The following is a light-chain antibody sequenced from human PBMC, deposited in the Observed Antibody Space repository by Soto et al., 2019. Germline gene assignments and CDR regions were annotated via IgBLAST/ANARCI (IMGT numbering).Light chain of an antibody. J-gene: IGKJ2*01. CDR1: QSISSC. V-gene: IGKV1-5*03. CDR3: QQYNSYPDT. Sequence: EIQMTQSPSTLSASVGDRVTITCRASQSISSCLAWYQQKPGKAPKLLIYNASSLASGIPSRFRGSGSGTEFTLTISSLQPEDFATYYCQQYNSYPDTFGQGTKLEIK. CDR2: NAS.